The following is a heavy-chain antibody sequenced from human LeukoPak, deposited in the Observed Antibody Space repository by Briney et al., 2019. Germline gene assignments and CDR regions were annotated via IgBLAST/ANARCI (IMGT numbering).Heavy chain of an antibody. CDR1: GYSFTSYW. J-gene: IGHJ4*02. V-gene: IGHV5-10-1*01. CDR2: IDPSDSYT. CDR3: ARHPHRITMVRGVISPALVDY. Sequence: GESLKTSCKGSGYSFTSYWISWVRQMPGKGLEWMGRIDPSDSYTNYSPSFQGHVTISADQSISTAYLQWSSLKASDTAMYYCARHPHRITMVRGVISPALVDYWGQGTLVTVSS. D-gene: IGHD3-10*01.